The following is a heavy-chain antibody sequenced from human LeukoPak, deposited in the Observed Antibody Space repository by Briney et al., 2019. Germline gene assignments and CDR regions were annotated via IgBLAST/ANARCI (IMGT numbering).Heavy chain of an antibody. J-gene: IGHJ4*02. Sequence: GASVKVSCKASGYTFTSYYMHWVRQAPGQGLEWMGIINPSGGSTSYAQKFQGRVTMTTDTSTSTAYMELRSLRSDDTAVYYCARDPGATSLAYWGQGTLVTVSS. CDR1: GYTFTSYY. CDR3: ARDPGATSLAY. V-gene: IGHV1-46*01. D-gene: IGHD1-26*01. CDR2: INPSGGST.